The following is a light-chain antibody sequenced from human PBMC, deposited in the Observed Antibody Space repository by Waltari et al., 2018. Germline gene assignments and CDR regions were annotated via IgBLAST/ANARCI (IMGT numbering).Light chain of an antibody. CDR3: QSYDNLNTV. Sequence: NFMLTQPHSVSESPGKTINISCTRSRGSLAANFVQWYQQRPGSAPTILIYDDNQRAFGVPDRFSGSIDRSSNSASLTIAALKPEDEADYYCQSYDNLNTVFGGGTKLTVL. CDR1: RGSLAANF. J-gene: IGLJ3*02. V-gene: IGLV6-57*04. CDR2: DDN.